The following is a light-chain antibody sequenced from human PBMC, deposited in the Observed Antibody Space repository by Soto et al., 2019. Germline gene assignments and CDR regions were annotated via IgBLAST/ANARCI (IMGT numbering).Light chain of an antibody. CDR3: QQFNSYPIT. CDR2: AAS. Sequence: GESVTITCRASQVISTSLAWYQVKPGKAPKLLIYAASTLESGVPSRFSGSGSGTEFTLTIGGLQPDDFATYYCQQFNSYPITFGQGTRLEIK. J-gene: IGKJ5*01. CDR1: QVISTS. V-gene: IGKV1-9*01.